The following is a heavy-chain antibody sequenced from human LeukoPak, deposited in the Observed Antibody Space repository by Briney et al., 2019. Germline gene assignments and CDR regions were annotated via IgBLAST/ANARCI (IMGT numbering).Heavy chain of an antibody. CDR1: GYTFTSYY. J-gene: IGHJ4*02. V-gene: IGHV1-46*01. CDR2: INPSGGSA. CDR3: ARTPLEVIAVAGKLYDY. Sequence: ASVKVSCKASGYTFTSYYMHWVRQAPGQGLEWMGIINPSGGSASYAQKFQGRVTMTRDTSTSTVYMELSSLKSEDTAVYYCARTPLEVIAVAGKLYDYWGQGTLVTVSS. D-gene: IGHD6-19*01.